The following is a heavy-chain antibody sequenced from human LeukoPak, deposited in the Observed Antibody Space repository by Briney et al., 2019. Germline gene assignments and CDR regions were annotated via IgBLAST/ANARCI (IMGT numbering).Heavy chain of an antibody. Sequence: SETLSLTCAVYGGSFSGYYWSWIRQPPGKGLEWIGEINHSGSTNYNPSLKSRVTISVDTSKNQFSLKLSSVTAADTAVYYCARARAGTDAFDIWGQGTMVTVFS. CDR3: ARARAGTDAFDI. V-gene: IGHV4-34*01. J-gene: IGHJ3*02. D-gene: IGHD6-19*01. CDR1: GGSFSGYY. CDR2: INHSGST.